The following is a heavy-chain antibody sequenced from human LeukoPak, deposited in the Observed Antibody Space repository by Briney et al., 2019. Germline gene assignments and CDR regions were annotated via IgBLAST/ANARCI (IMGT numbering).Heavy chain of an antibody. CDR1: GFTFSTYG. D-gene: IGHD3-22*01. V-gene: IGHV3-30*02. CDR2: IQYDGSNK. J-gene: IGHJ4*02. Sequence: PGGSLRLSCAASGFTFSTYGMHWVRQAPGKGLEWVTFIQYDGSNKYDADSVKGRFTISRDNSKNTLYLQMNSLRAEDTAVYYCARDMDSSGLYFDYWGQGTLVTVSS. CDR3: ARDMDSSGLYFDY.